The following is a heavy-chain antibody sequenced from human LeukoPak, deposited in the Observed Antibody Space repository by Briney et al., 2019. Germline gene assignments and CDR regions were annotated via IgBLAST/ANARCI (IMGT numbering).Heavy chain of an antibody. J-gene: IGHJ1*01. CDR1: GFTFGNYA. V-gene: IGHV3-49*05. CDR3: ARGGYQFEH. CDR2: IRSKDYGETT. D-gene: IGHD3-16*02. Sequence: KPGRSLRLSCTTSGFTFGNYAMSWFRQAPGKGLEWIGVIRSKDYGETTRYAASVKGRFIISRDDSKSIAYLQMDSLETEDTAVYYCARGGYQFEHWGQGTLITVSS.